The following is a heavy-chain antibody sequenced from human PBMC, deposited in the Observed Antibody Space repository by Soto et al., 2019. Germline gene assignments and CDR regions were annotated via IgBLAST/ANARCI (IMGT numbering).Heavy chain of an antibody. CDR1: GYSFTSYW. V-gene: IGHV5-51*01. J-gene: IGHJ6*02. D-gene: IGHD2-15*01. CDR2: IYPGDSDT. Sequence: PGESLKISCKGSGYSFTSYWIGWVRQMPGKGLEWMGIIYPGDSDTRYSPSFQGQVTISADKSISTAYLQWSSLKASDTAMYYCARHGAGVPYCSGGSCYLDYYYGMDVWGQGTTVTVSS. CDR3: ARHGAGVPYCSGGSCYLDYYYGMDV.